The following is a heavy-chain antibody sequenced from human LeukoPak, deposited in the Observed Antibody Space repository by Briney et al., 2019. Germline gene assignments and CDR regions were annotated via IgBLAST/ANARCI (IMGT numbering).Heavy chain of an antibody. V-gene: IGHV1-46*01. D-gene: IGHD5-12*01. CDR1: GYTFTRYY. CDR2: INPSGGST. J-gene: IGHJ4*02. CDR3: ARETSLATIPYDY. Sequence: ASVKVCCKASGYTFTRYYMHWVRQAPGQGLEWMGIINPSGGSTSYAQKFQGRVTMTRDMSTSTVYMELSSLRSEDTAVYYCARETSLATIPYDYWGQGTLVTVSS.